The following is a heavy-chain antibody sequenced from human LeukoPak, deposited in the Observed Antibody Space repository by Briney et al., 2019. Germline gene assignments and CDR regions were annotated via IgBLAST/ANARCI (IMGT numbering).Heavy chain of an antibody. CDR1: GFTFSSYA. CDR3: AKDPYLAGATLFDY. J-gene: IGHJ4*02. V-gene: IGHV3-23*01. Sequence: PGGSLRLSCAASGFTFSSYAMSWVRQAPGKGLEWVSAISGSGGSTYCADSVKGRFTISRDNSKNTLYLQMNSLRAEDTAVYYCAKDPYLAGATLFDYWGQGPLVTVSS. CDR2: ISGSGGST. D-gene: IGHD1-26*01.